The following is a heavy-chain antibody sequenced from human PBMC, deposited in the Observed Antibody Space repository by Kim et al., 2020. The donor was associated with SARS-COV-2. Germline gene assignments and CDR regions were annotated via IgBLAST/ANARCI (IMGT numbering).Heavy chain of an antibody. CDR1: GGSISSGGYS. J-gene: IGHJ4*02. CDR2: IYHSGST. Sequence: SETLSLTCAVSGGSISSGGYSWSWIRQPPGKGLEWIGYIYHSGSTYYNPSLKSRVTISVDRSKNQFSLKLSSVTAADTAVYYCARGRDYDILNAGYWGQGTLVTVSS. D-gene: IGHD3-9*01. V-gene: IGHV4-30-2*01. CDR3: ARGRDYDILNAGY.